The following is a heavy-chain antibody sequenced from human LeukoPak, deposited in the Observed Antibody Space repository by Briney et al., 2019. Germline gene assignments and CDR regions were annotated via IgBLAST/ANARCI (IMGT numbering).Heavy chain of an antibody. CDR2: ISYDGSNK. D-gene: IGHD4-11*01. CDR1: VFTFSSYA. Sequence: GRSLRLSCAASVFTFSSYAMHWVRQAPGKGLEWVAVISYDGSNKYYADSVKGRFTISRDNSKNTLYLQMNSLRAEDTAVYYCARGMTTVTTYAFDIWGQGTMVTVSS. V-gene: IGHV3-30-3*01. J-gene: IGHJ3*02. CDR3: ARGMTTVTTYAFDI.